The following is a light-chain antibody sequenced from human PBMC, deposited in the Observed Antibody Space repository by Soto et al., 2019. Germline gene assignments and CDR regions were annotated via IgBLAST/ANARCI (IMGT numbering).Light chain of an antibody. V-gene: IGKV3-15*01. CDR3: QQYDRGPVT. J-gene: IGKJ4*01. CDR1: QSVTTN. Sequence: EVVMTQSPATLSVSPGERVTFSCRASQSVTTNLAWYQHKPGQSPRLLISDASTGASGIPPRFSGSGSWTEFTLTIDRLQSADFAVYYCQQYDRGPVTFGGGTNVEIK. CDR2: DAS.